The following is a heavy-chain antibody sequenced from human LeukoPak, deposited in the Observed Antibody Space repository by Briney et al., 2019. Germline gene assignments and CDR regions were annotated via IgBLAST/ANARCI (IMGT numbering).Heavy chain of an antibody. CDR2: IYYSGST. D-gene: IGHD3-22*01. Sequence: SETLSLTCTVSGGSINSFYWTWVRQPPGKGLEWVGYIYYSGSTSYNPSLKSRVTISVDTSKNQFSLRLSSVTAADTAVYYCAREPGFDSSGYLNWFDPWGQGTLVTVSS. CDR1: GGSINSFY. V-gene: IGHV4-59*12. J-gene: IGHJ5*02. CDR3: AREPGFDSSGYLNWFDP.